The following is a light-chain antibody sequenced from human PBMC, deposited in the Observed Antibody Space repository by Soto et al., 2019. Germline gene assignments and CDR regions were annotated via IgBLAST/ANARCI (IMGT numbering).Light chain of an antibody. J-gene: IGKJ3*01. Sequence: DIQMTQSPSSRSASVGDRVTITCRASQTINSYLNWYQQKPGKAPKLLIYAASSLQRGVPSRFSGSGSGTDFTLTISSLQPEDFATYYCQRSYSTPPAFGPRTKVDIK. CDR1: QTINSY. CDR3: QRSYSTPPA. V-gene: IGKV1-39*01. CDR2: AAS.